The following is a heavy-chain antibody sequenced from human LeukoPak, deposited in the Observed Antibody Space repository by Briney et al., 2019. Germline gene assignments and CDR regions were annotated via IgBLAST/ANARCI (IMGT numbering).Heavy chain of an antibody. Sequence: GASVKVSCKASGFTFTSSAVQWVRQARGQRLEWIGWFVVGSGNTNYAQKFQERVTITRDMSTSTAYMELSSLRSEDTAVYYCAADPLERLAFDIWGQGTMVTVSS. V-gene: IGHV1-58*01. CDR1: GFTFTSSA. CDR2: FVVGSGNT. D-gene: IGHD1-1*01. CDR3: AADPLERLAFDI. J-gene: IGHJ3*02.